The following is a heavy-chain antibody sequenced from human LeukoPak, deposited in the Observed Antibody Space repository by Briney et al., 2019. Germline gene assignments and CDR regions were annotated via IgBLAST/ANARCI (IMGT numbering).Heavy chain of an antibody. Sequence: GASVKVSCKASGGTFSSYAISWVRQAPGQGLEWMGRIIPIFGTANYAQKFQGRVTITTDESTSTAYMELSSLRSEDTAVCYCAREGYSYGYSPYYYYMDVWGKGTTVTVSS. CDR3: AREGYSYGYSPYYYYMDV. CDR2: IIPIFGTA. D-gene: IGHD5-18*01. V-gene: IGHV1-69*05. CDR1: GGTFSSYA. J-gene: IGHJ6*03.